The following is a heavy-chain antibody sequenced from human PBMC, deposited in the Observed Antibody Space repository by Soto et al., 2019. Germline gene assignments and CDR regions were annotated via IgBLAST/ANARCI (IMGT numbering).Heavy chain of an antibody. J-gene: IGHJ4*02. CDR3: ARDQPGYSYGYGLGY. V-gene: IGHV3-21*01. Sequence: GKGLDWVSSISSSSSYIYYADSVKGRFTISRENAKKSLYLQMNSLRAKDTAVYYCARDQPGYSYGYGLGYWGQGTLVTVSS. CDR2: ISSSSSYI. D-gene: IGHD5-18*01.